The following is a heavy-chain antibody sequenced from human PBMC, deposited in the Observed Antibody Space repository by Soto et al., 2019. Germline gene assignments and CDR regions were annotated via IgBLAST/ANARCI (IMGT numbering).Heavy chain of an antibody. CDR3: VRDLAAAGTGFPRVYYYYGMDV. J-gene: IGHJ6*02. CDR2: IKQDVGEK. Sequence: EVQLAESGGGLVQPGGSLRLSCAASGFTFSSYWMSWVRQAPGKGLEWVANIKQDVGEKYYVDSVKGRFTISRDNAKNALYLQMSSLRGDDTAVYYCVRDLAAAGTGFPRVYYYYGMDVWGQGTTVTVSS. D-gene: IGHD6-13*01. CDR1: GFTFSSYW. V-gene: IGHV3-7*03.